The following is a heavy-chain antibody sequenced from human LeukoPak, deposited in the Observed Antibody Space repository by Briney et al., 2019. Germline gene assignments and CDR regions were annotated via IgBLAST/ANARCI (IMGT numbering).Heavy chain of an antibody. CDR3: ARLKSYYDFWSAPDAFDI. CDR2: IYYSGST. V-gene: IGHV4-39*01. D-gene: IGHD3-3*01. J-gene: IGHJ3*02. CDR1: GGSISSSSYY. Sequence: SETLSLTCTVSGGSISSSSYYWGWIRQPPGKGLEWIGSIYYSGSTYYNPSLKSRVTISVDTSKNQFSLKLSSVTAADTAVYYCARLKSYYDFWSAPDAFDIWGQGTMVTVSS.